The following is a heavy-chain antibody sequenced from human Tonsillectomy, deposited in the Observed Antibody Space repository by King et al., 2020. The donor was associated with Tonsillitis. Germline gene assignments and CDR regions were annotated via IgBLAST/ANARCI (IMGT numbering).Heavy chain of an antibody. V-gene: IGHV4-39*01. Sequence: QLQESGPGLVKPSETLSLTCTVSGGSISSSSYYWGWIRQPPGKGLEWIGSIYYSGSTYYNPSLKSRVTISVDTSKNQFSLKLSSVTAADTAVYYCARLDVVVAAACTSDYFDYWGQGTLVTVSS. D-gene: IGHD6-13*01. CDR2: IYYSGST. CDR1: GGSISSSSYY. CDR3: ARLDVVVAAACTSDYFDY. J-gene: IGHJ4*02.